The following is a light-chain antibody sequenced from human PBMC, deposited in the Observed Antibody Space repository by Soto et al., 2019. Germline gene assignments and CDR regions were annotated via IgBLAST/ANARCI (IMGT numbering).Light chain of an antibody. Sequence: QSVLTQPPSASGTPGQRVTISCSGSSSNIGAGYDVHWYQQLPGTVPKLLIYGNTNRPSGVPDRFSASKSGTSASLVITGLQAEDEADYYCQSFDISLYVIFGGGTKVTVL. CDR2: GNT. CDR1: SSNIGAGYD. CDR3: QSFDISLYVI. J-gene: IGLJ2*01. V-gene: IGLV1-40*01.